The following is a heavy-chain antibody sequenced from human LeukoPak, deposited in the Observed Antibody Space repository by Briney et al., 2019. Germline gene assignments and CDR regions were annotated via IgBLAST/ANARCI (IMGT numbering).Heavy chain of an antibody. CDR1: GFTYGRYW. D-gene: IGHD3-22*01. J-gene: IGHJ4*02. CDR2: INQNADAE. CDR3: PKEAGYDRSGYYWFDY. V-gene: IGHV3-7*03. Sequence: PRWSLRLSCPASGFTYGRYWMTWVRQAPGKGLEWVAIINQNADAEYYVDSVKGRFTIPKSNSQNSLYLQINSLRPADTPVYYCPKEAGYDRSGYYWFDYWGQGALVTVSS.